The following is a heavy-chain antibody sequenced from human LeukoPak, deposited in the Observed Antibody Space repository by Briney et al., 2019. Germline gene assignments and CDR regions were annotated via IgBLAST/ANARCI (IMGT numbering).Heavy chain of an antibody. D-gene: IGHD2-8*02. CDR2: ITGGGGST. Sequence: GGSLRLSCAASRFSFSNYGMSWIRQAPGKGLEWVSSITGGGGSTYYADSVRGRFTISRDNSKNTLYLQMNSLRAEDTAVYYCARDLVPYAFDIWGQGTMVTVSS. V-gene: IGHV3-23*01. CDR1: RFSFSNYG. CDR3: ARDLVPYAFDI. J-gene: IGHJ3*02.